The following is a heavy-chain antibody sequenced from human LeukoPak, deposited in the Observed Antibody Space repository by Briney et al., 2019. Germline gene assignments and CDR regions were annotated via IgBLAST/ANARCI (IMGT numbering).Heavy chain of an antibody. Sequence: PGGSLRLSCSASGFTFSSYAMHWVRQAPGKGLEYVSASSSYGGSTYYADSVKGRFTISRDNSKNTLYLQMSSLRAEDTAVYYCVKDLAGYYDSSGQGYFDYWGQGTLVTVSS. J-gene: IGHJ4*02. CDR1: GFTFSSYA. D-gene: IGHD3-22*01. V-gene: IGHV3-64D*06. CDR2: SSSYGGST. CDR3: VKDLAGYYDSSGQGYFDY.